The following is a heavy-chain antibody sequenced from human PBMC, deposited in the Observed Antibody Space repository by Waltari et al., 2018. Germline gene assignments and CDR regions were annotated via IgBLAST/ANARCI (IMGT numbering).Heavy chain of an antibody. CDR3: AKGGGTTVTFDY. J-gene: IGHJ4*02. D-gene: IGHD4-17*01. CDR2: IRDDGSNK. Sequence: QVQLVESGGGVVQPGGSLRLSCAASGFTFSSYGMHWVRQAPGKGLEWVAFIRDDGSNKYYADSVKGRFTISRDNSKNTLYLQMNSPRAEDTAVYYCAKGGGTTVTFDYWGQGTLVTVSS. CDR1: GFTFSSYG. V-gene: IGHV3-30*02.